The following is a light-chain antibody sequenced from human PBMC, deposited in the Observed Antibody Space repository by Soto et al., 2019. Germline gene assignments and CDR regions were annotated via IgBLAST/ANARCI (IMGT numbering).Light chain of an antibody. CDR1: SSDVGGYNY. Sequence: QSALTQPASVSGSPGQSITISRTGTSSDVGGYNYVSWYQQHPGKAPKLMIFDVSNRPSGVSYRFSGSKSGNTASLTISGLQAEDEAEYYCSSYRSSSTLGVFGGGTKLTVL. CDR3: SSYRSSSTLGV. CDR2: DVS. J-gene: IGLJ2*01. V-gene: IGLV2-14*01.